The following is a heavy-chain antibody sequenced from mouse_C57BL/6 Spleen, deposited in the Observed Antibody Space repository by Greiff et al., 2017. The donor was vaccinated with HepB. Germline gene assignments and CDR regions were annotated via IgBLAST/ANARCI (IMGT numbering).Heavy chain of an antibody. J-gene: IGHJ4*01. V-gene: IGHV1-80*01. CDR2: IYPGDGDT. CDR1: GYAFSSYW. Sequence: QVQLQQSGAELVKPGASVKISCKASGYAFSSYWMNWVKQRPGKGLEWIGQIYPGDGDTNYNGKFKGTATLTADKSSSTAYMQRSSLTSEDSAVYFCARLYYDYKGYAMDYWGQGTSVTVSS. D-gene: IGHD2-4*01. CDR3: ARLYYDYKGYAMDY.